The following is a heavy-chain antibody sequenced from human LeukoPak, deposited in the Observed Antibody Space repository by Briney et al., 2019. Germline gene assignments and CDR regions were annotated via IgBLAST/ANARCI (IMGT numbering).Heavy chain of an antibody. Sequence: SETLSLTCTVSGGSIRSGSHYWPWIRQPPGKGLEWIGSIYYSGSTYHNPSLENRVTISIDTSKNHFSLKLSSLSAADTSVYYCAKRDDSGGNLVDLWGQGTVVTVS. CDR1: GGSIRSGSHY. J-gene: IGHJ4*02. V-gene: IGHV4-39*02. CDR3: AKRDDSGGNLVDL. CDR2: IYYSGST. D-gene: IGHD3-22*01.